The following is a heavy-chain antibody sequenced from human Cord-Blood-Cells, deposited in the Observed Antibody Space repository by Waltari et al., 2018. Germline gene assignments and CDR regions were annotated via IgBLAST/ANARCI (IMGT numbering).Heavy chain of an antibody. Sequence: QVQLVQSGAAVKKPGASVKVSCKASGYTFTGHYMHWVRQAPGQGLEWMGWINPNSGGTNYAQKFQGRGTMTRDTSISTAYMELSRLRSDDTAVYYCARLGGGMRRHDYFPNDYWGQGTLVTVSS. V-gene: IGHV1-2*02. CDR3: ARLGGGMRRHDYFPNDY. CDR1: GYTFTGHY. CDR2: INPNSGGT. D-gene: IGHD3-16*01. J-gene: IGHJ4*02.